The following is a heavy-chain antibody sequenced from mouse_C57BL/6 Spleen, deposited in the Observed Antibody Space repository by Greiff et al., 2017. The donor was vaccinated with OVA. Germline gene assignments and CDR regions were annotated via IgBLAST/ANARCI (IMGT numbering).Heavy chain of an antibody. J-gene: IGHJ2*01. CDR3: ARGTTVVATRRYYFDY. V-gene: IGHV5-9*01. D-gene: IGHD1-1*01. CDR2: ISGGGGNT. Sequence: EVKLVESGGGLVKPGGSLKLSCAASGFTFSSYTMSWVRQTPEKRLEWVATISGGGGNTYYPDSVKGRFTISRDNAKNTLYLQMSSLRSEDTALYYCARGTTVVATRRYYFDYWGQGTTLTVSS. CDR1: GFTFSSYT.